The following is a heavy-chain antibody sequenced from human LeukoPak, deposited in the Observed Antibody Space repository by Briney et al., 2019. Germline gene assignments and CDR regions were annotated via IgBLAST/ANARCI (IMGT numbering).Heavy chain of an antibody. J-gene: IGHJ4*02. CDR1: GFTFSDCW. CDR2: INRGGSET. Sequence: GGSLRLSCAVSGFTFSDCWMTWVRQAPGKGLEWVATINRGGSETYYVDSVKGRSTISRDNARNSLYLQVNGLRADDAAVYFCGDFDKGWGQGTLVTVSS. CDR3: GDFDKG. V-gene: IGHV3-7*01. D-gene: IGHD3/OR15-3a*01.